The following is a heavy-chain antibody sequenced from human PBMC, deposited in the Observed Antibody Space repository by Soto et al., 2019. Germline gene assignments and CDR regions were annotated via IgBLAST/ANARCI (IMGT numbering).Heavy chain of an antibody. D-gene: IGHD2-15*01. CDR3: SGGSPYGFDI. J-gene: IGHJ3*02. Sequence: QVQLQESGPGLVKPSETLSLTCTVSGGSVSNDNYYWTWIRQTPGKGLEWIGFIYYSGNTNCDPSLKSRVTISLDPSKSQCYLKLSSVTAADTAVYYCSGGSPYGFDIWGQGTMVTVSS. CDR1: GGSVSNDNYY. V-gene: IGHV4-61*01. CDR2: IYYSGNT.